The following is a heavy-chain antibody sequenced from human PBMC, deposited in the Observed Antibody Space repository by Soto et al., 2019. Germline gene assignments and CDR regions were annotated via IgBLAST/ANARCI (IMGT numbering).Heavy chain of an antibody. J-gene: IGHJ6*02. CDR3: ARRTMYCSSTSCQDYYYYGMDV. D-gene: IGHD2-2*01. CDR2: MNTNSGNT. CDR1: GYTFTSYD. V-gene: IGHV1-8*01. Sequence: ASVKVSCKASGYTFTSYDINWVRQATGQGREWMGWMNTNSGNTGYAQKFQGRATMTRNTSISTAYMELRSLRSEDTAVYYCARRTMYCSSTSCQDYYYYGMDVWGQGTTVTVSS.